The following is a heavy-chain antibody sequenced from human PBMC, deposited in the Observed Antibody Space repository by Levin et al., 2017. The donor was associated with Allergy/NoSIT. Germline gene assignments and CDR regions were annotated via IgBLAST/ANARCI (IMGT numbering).Heavy chain of an antibody. CDR3: ARDQWFGGAWFEP. D-gene: IGHD3-10*01. Sequence: GGSLRLSCAASGFTFSDYSMNWVRQAPGKGLEWVSYISGSSIMRYYADSVKGRFIISRDNAKNSLNLQMNNLRAEDTAIYYCARDQWFGGAWFEPWGQGTLVTVSS. CDR1: GFTFSDYS. CDR2: ISGSSIMR. V-gene: IGHV3-48*01. J-gene: IGHJ5*02.